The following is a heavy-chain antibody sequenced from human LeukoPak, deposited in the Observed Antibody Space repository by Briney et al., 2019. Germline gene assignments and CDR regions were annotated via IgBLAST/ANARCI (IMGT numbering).Heavy chain of an antibody. Sequence: ASLTVSFKASGYTFTGYYIHWVRQAPGQGLEWMGWIKPNSGGTNYAQKFQGSFTMTRDTSSSTAYMELSRLRSDDTAVYYCARDGVYYGSGSYSNVDYWGQGTLVTVSS. CDR1: GYTFTGYY. D-gene: IGHD3-10*01. J-gene: IGHJ4*02. CDR3: ARDGVYYGSGSYSNVDY. V-gene: IGHV1-2*02. CDR2: IKPNSGGT.